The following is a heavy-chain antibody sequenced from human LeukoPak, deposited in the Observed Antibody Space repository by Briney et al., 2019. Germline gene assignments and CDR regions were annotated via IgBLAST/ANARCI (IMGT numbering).Heavy chain of an antibody. CDR2: ISGSGGST. J-gene: IGHJ6*03. Sequence: GGSLRLSCAASGFTFSNYDMSWVRQAPGKGLEWVSTISGSGGSTYYADSVKGRFTISRDNSRDTLYLQMNSPRAADTAVYSCAKAIGYSYGSYYYMDVWGKGTTVTVSS. CDR3: AKAIGYSYGSYYYMDV. D-gene: IGHD5-18*01. V-gene: IGHV3-23*01. CDR1: GFTFSNYD.